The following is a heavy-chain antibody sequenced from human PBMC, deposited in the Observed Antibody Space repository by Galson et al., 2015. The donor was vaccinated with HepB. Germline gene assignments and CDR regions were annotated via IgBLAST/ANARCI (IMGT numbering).Heavy chain of an antibody. D-gene: IGHD3-22*01. CDR1: GYTFTSYY. CDR2: INPSGGST. CDR3: ARGPYYYDSTGFATEYFQH. V-gene: IGHV1-46*03. Sequence: SVKVSCKASGYTFTSYYMHWVRQAPGQGLEWMGIINPSGGSTSYAQKFQGRVTMTRDTSTSTVYMELSSLRSEDTAVYYCARGPYYYDSTGFATEYFQHWGQGTLVTVSS. J-gene: IGHJ1*01.